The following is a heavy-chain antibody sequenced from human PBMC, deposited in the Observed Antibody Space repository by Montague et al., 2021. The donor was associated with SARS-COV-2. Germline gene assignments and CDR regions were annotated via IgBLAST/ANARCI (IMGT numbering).Heavy chain of an antibody. V-gene: IGHV4-34*01. CDR3: ASHCGGGRCYFGMDV. Sequence: SKTLSLTRDVYGGSFSSYWSWIRQPPVRGLEWVGQISHGGGTNYXPSLKSRVTISVDTSKNQVSLKLSSVTAADTAVYYCASHCGGGRCYFGMDVWGQGTTVTVSS. D-gene: IGHD2-15*01. CDR2: ISHGGGT. J-gene: IGHJ6*02. CDR1: GGSFSSY.